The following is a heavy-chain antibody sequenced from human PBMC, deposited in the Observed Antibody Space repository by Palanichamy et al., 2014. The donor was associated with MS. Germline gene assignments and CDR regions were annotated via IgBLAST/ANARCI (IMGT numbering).Heavy chain of an antibody. CDR3: ARPTPGYTTFAIPYYGMDV. V-gene: IGHV3-21*01. J-gene: IGHJ6*02. CDR2: ISSSSSYI. CDR1: GFTLSSYS. D-gene: IGHD2/OR15-2a*01. Sequence: EVQLVESGGGLVKPGGSLRLSCAASGFTLSSYSMNWVRQAPGKGLEWVSSISSSSSYIYYADSVKGRFTISRDNAKNSLYLQMNSLRAEDTAVYYCARPTPGYTTFAIPYYGMDVWGQGTTVTVSS.